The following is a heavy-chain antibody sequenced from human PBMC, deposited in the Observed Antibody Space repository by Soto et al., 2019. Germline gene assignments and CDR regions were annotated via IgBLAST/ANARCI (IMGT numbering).Heavy chain of an antibody. J-gene: IGHJ2*01. CDR2: INAGKGNT. CDR3: ARGGSLYWYFDL. V-gene: IGHV1-3*01. CDR1: GYTFTSYT. Sequence: QVQLVQSGAEVKKPGASVKVSCQASGYTFTSYTMHWVPQAPGQGLEWMGWINAGKGNTKYSQKFQGRVTITRDTSASTAYIELSSLRSEDTAVYYCARGGSLYWYFDLWGRGTLVTVSS. D-gene: IGHD1-26*01.